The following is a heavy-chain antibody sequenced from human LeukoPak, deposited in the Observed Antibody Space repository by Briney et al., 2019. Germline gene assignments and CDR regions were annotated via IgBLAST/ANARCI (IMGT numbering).Heavy chain of an antibody. J-gene: IGHJ4*02. V-gene: IGHV3-48*03. Sequence: QTGGSLRLSCAASGFTFSSYEMNWVRQAPGKGLEWVSYISSSGSTIYYADSVKGRFTISRDNAKNSLYLQMNSLRAEDTAVYYCARFGAGTTSLSTPRSYYFDYWGQGTLVTVSS. CDR2: ISSSGSTI. CDR1: GFTFSSYE. D-gene: IGHD1-1*01. CDR3: ARFGAGTTSLSTPRSYYFDY.